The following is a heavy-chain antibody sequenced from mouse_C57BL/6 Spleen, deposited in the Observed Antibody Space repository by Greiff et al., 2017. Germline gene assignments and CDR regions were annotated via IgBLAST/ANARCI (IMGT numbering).Heavy chain of an antibody. J-gene: IGHJ4*01. CDR3: ARVPTTVVATEYAMDY. CDR1: GYTFTSYW. Sequence: VQLQQPGAELVKPGASVKMSCKASGYTFTSYWITWVKQRPGQGREWIGDIYPGSGSTNYNEKLKRKATLTVDTSSSTAYMQLSSPTSEDSAVYYCARVPTTVVATEYAMDYWGQGTSVTVSS. V-gene: IGHV1-55*01. CDR2: IYPGSGST. D-gene: IGHD1-1*01.